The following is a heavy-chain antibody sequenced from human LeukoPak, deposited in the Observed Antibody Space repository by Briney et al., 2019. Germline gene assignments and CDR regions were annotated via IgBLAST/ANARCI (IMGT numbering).Heavy chain of an antibody. CDR2: IYYSGST. V-gene: IGHV4-59*08. CDR1: GGSIRSYY. Sequence: SETLSLTCTVSGGSIRSYYWSWIRQPPGKGLEWIGYIYYSGSTNYNPSLKSRVTISVDTSKNQFSLKLSSVTAADTAVYYCARSGSYYDNWFDPWGQGTLVTVSS. J-gene: IGHJ5*02. D-gene: IGHD1-26*01. CDR3: ARSGSYYDNWFDP.